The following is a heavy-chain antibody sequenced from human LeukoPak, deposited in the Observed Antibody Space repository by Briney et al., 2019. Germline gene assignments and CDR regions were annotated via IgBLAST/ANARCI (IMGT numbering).Heavy chain of an antibody. J-gene: IGHJ4*02. CDR1: GGTFSSYA. D-gene: IGHD3-10*01. CDR3: ARDIGSGSYYEEFDY. V-gene: IGHV1-69*04. CDR2: IIPILGIA. Sequence: ASVKVSCKASGGTFSSYAISWVRQAPGQGLEWMGRIIPILGIANYAQKFQGRVTITADKSTSIAYMELSSLRSEDTAVYYCARDIGSGSYYEEFDYWGQGTLVTVSS.